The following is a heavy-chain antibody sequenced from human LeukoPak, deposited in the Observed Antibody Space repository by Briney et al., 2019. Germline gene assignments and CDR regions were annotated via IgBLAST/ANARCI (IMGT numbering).Heavy chain of an antibody. J-gene: IGHJ4*02. CDR1: GFTFSYAW. Sequence: PGGSLRLSCAASGFTFSYAWMSWVRLTPGKGLEWVGRIKSQRDGGTADSAAPVKGRFTISRHDSRDTVYLQMNSLKAEDTAVYFCTTDLGSGSLFDYWGQGILVTVSS. D-gene: IGHD1-26*01. V-gene: IGHV3-15*01. CDR3: TTDLGSGSLFDY. CDR2: IKSQRDGGTA.